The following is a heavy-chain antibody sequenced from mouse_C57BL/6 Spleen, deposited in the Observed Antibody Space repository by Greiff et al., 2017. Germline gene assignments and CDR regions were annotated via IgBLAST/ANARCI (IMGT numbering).Heavy chain of an antibody. D-gene: IGHD4-1*01. CDR3: ARYDWDRFAD. J-gene: IGHJ3*01. CDR1: GFTFTDYY. Sequence: VKLMESGGGLVQPGGSLSLSCAASGFTFTDYYMSWVRQPPGKALEWLGFIRNKANGYTTEYSASVKGRFTISRDNSQSILYLQMNALRAEDSATYYCARYDWDRFADWGQGTLVTVSA. V-gene: IGHV7-3*01. CDR2: IRNKANGYTT.